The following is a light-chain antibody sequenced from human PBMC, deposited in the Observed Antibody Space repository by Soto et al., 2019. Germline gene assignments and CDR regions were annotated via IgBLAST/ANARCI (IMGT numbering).Light chain of an antibody. CDR1: QSVNNY. CDR3: QHRSIWPVS. V-gene: IGKV3-11*01. J-gene: IGKJ5*01. Sequence: EIVLTQSPSTLSLAPGERATLSCRASQSVNNYLHWYQQKPGQAPRLLIFDASYRATGIPARFSGSGSATDFTLTISSLEPEDFAIYYCQHRSIWPVSFGQGTRLEIK. CDR2: DAS.